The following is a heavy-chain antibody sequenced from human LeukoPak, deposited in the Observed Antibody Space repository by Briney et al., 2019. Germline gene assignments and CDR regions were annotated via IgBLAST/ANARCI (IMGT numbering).Heavy chain of an antibody. V-gene: IGHV3-48*01. J-gene: IGHJ4*02. CDR2: ISSSSSTI. CDR1: GFTFSSYN. D-gene: IGHD1-26*01. Sequence: GGSLRLSCAASGFTFSSYNMNWVRQAPGKGLEWVSYISSSSSTIYYADSVRGRFTISRDNAKNSLYLQMNSLRAEDTAVYYCARSGSYRLDYWGQGTLLTVSS. CDR3: ARSGSYRLDY.